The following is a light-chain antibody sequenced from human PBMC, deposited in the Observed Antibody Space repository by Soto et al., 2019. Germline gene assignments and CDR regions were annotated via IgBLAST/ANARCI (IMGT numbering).Light chain of an antibody. CDR3: SSYTSSSSNV. CDR2: DVS. J-gene: IGLJ1*01. CDR1: SSDVGGYNY. Sequence: QSVLTQPASVSGSPGQSITISCTGTSSDVGGYNYVSWYQQYPGKAPKLMIFDVSYRPSGVSNRFSGSKSGNTASLTISGLQADDEADYYCSSYTSSSSNVFGTGTKVTVL. V-gene: IGLV2-14*01.